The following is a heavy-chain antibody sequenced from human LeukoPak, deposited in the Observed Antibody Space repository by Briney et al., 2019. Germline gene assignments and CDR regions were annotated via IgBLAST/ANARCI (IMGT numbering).Heavy chain of an antibody. V-gene: IGHV4-4*09. CDR1: GVSISPYY. CDR2: IHTSGSN. J-gene: IGHJ3*01. CDR3: ARLSAAVHLGAFDL. D-gene: IGHD3-3*01. Sequence: SETLSLTCAVSGVSISPYYWAWIRQPPGKGLEWIGYIHTSGSNNQYPSLKSRVTISVDKSRNHFSLRLTSVTAADTAVYYCARLSAAVHLGAFDLWGQGTMVTVSS.